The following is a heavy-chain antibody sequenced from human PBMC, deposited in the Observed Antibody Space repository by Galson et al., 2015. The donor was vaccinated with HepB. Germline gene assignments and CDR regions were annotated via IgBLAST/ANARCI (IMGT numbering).Heavy chain of an antibody. CDR2: INAGNGNT. CDR1: GYTFTSYA. CDR3: ARKVGDFWSGYYDY. J-gene: IGHJ4*02. V-gene: IGHV1-3*01. D-gene: IGHD3-3*01. Sequence: SVKVSCKASGYTFTSYAMHWVRQAPGQRLEWMGWINAGNGNTKYSQKFQGRVTITRDTSASTAYMELSSLRSEDTAVYYCARKVGDFWSGYYDYWGQGTLVTVSS.